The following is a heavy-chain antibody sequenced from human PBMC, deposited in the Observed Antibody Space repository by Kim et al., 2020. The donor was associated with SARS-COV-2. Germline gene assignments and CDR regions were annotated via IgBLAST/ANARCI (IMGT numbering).Heavy chain of an antibody. CDR2: IWYDGSNK. Sequence: GGSLRLSCAASGFTFSSYGMHWVRQAPGKGLEWVAVIWYDGSNKYYADSVKGRFTISRDNSKNTLYLQMNSLRAEDTAVYYCARGVTVNIGMDVWGQGTTVTVSS. CDR3: ARGVTVNIGMDV. CDR1: GFTFSSYG. J-gene: IGHJ6*02. D-gene: IGHD4-4*01. V-gene: IGHV3-33*01.